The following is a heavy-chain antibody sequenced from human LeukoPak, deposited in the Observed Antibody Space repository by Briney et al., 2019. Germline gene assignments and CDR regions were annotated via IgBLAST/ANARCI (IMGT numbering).Heavy chain of an antibody. CDR3: ASDPTTYYDFWSGYYTGYFDY. J-gene: IGHJ4*02. D-gene: IGHD3-3*01. Sequence: SETLSLTCTVSGGSISSSSYYWGWLRQPPGKGLEWIGSIYYSGSTYYNPSLKSRVTISVDTSKNQFSLKLSSVTAADTAVYYCASDPTTYYDFWSGYYTGYFDYWGQGTLVTVSS. V-gene: IGHV4-39*07. CDR2: IYYSGST. CDR1: GGSISSSSYY.